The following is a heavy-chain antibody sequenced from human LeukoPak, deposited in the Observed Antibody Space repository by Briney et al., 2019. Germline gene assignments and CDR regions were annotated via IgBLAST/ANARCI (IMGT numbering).Heavy chain of an antibody. CDR2: IKSKTDGGTT. J-gene: IGHJ3*02. D-gene: IGHD1-26*01. CDR1: GFTFSNAW. Sequence: PGGSLRLSRAASGFTFSNAWMSWVRQAPAKGLEWVGRIKSKTDGGTTDYAAPVKGRFTISRDDSKNTLYLQMNSLKTEDTAVYYCTTDMGATSPLDAFDIWGQGTMVTVSS. V-gene: IGHV3-15*01. CDR3: TTDMGATSPLDAFDI.